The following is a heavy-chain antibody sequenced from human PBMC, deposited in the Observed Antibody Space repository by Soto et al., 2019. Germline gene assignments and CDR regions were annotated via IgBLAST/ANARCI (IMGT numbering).Heavy chain of an antibody. CDR1: GFTFDDYA. D-gene: IGHD6-6*01. V-gene: IGHV3-9*01. Sequence: GGSLRLSCAASGFTFDDYAMHWVRQAPGKGLEWVSGISWNSGSIGYADSVKGRFTISRDNAKNSLYLQMNSLRAEDTALYYCAKDGAALPYYYYYMDVWGKGTTVTVSS. CDR3: AKDGAALPYYYYYMDV. J-gene: IGHJ6*03. CDR2: ISWNSGSI.